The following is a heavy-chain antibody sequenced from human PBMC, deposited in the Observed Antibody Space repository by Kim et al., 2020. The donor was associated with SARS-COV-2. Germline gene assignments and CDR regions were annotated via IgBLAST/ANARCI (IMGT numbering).Heavy chain of an antibody. CDR3: ARDPGWPRRGGYV. Sequence: YADPVQGRFTISRDNAKNTLYLHMNSLRAEDTAVYYCARDPGWPRRGGYVWGQGTTVTVSS. V-gene: IGHV3-74*01. D-gene: IGHD3-9*01. J-gene: IGHJ6*02.